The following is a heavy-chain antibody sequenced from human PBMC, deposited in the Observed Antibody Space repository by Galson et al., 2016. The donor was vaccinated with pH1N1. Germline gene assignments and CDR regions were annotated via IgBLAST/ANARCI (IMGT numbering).Heavy chain of an antibody. V-gene: IGHV3-7*01. CDR3: ARDALDYYDSSGYYFDY. J-gene: IGHJ4*02. CDR2: IDQHGSQK. D-gene: IGHD3-22*01. CDR1: GFTFSSNW. Sequence: SLRLSCAASGFTFSSNWMSWVRLAPGKGLEWVASIDQHGSQKYSVGSVKGRFTITRDNAKDSLYLQMHSLRAEDTAVYYCARDALDYYDSSGYYFDYWGQGTLVTVSS.